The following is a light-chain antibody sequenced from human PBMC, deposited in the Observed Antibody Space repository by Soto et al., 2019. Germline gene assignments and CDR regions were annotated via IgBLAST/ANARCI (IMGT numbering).Light chain of an antibody. Sequence: DIQMIQSPSSLSASVGDRVTITCQASQEISNYLNWYQQKPGKAPKLLIYDASNLDRGVTSRFSGRGSGTDFPFTISSLQPEDFATYYCQQYDHLPRPFGRGTKVEIK. CDR2: DAS. V-gene: IGKV1-33*01. CDR3: QQYDHLPRP. CDR1: QEISNY. J-gene: IGKJ1*01.